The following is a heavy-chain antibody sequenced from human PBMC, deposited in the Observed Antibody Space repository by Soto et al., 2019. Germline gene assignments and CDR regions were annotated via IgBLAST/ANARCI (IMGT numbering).Heavy chain of an antibody. CDR2: IYYSGST. J-gene: IGHJ3*02. V-gene: IGHV4-59*01. CDR1: GDSISSSY. CDR3: ARLYPFYDLLTGSQLYAFDI. Sequence: QVHLQESGPGLVKPSETLSLTCTVSGDSISSSYWNWIRQAPGKGLEWIGYIYYSGSTNFSPSLNGRVTISIDTSKEQFSLKLSSVTAADTAVYYCARLYPFYDLLTGSQLYAFDIWGQGTMVTVSS. D-gene: IGHD3-9*01.